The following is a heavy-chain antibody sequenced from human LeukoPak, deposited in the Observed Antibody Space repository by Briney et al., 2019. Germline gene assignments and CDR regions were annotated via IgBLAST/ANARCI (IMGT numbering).Heavy chain of an antibody. CDR3: ARHYPLYCGGDCYQDY. D-gene: IGHD2-21*02. Sequence: ASVKVSCKGSGYSFTSYWIGWVRQMPGKGLEWMGIIYPGDSDTRYSPSFQGQVTISADKSISTAYLQWSSLKASDTAMYYCARHYPLYCGGDCYQDYWGQGTLVTVSS. V-gene: IGHV5-51*01. J-gene: IGHJ4*02. CDR2: IYPGDSDT. CDR1: GYSFTSYW.